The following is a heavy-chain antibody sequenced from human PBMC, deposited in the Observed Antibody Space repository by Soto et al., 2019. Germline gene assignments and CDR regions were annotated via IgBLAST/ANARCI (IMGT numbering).Heavy chain of an antibody. D-gene: IGHD5-12*01. J-gene: IGHJ4*02. CDR1: GYSFTNYY. V-gene: IGHV1-46*01. CDR2: INPSGGTT. CDR3: ARDGATMGSYYLDY. Sequence: QMQLVQSGAEVKKPGASVKVSCMASGYSFTNYYMHWVRQAPGQGLEWMGIINPSGGTTRYARKFQGRITMTSDTSTSTVYMEVSSLSSEDTAVYYCARDGATMGSYYLDYWGQGTLVTVSS.